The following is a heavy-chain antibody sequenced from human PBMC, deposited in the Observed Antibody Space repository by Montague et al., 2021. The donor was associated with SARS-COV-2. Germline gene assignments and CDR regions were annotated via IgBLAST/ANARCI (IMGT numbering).Heavy chain of an antibody. CDR1: GGSISSYY. Sequence: SETLSLTCTVSGGSISSYYWSWIRQPPGKGLEWIGYIYYSGSTNYNPSLKSRVTISIDTSKNQFSLKLSSVIAADTAVYYCARHALGYFDWLNEGYFDYWGQGTLVTVSS. CDR3: ARHALGYFDWLNEGYFDY. J-gene: IGHJ4*02. V-gene: IGHV4-59*08. CDR2: IYYSGST. D-gene: IGHD3-9*01.